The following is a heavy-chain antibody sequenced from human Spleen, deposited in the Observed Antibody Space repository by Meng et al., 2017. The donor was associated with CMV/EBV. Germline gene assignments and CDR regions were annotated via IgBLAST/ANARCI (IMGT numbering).Heavy chain of an antibody. CDR3: ARCLGSAARGFDY. J-gene: IGHJ4*02. D-gene: IGHD6-6*01. CDR1: GFTFSSYA. CDR2: ISSSGRHT. V-gene: IGHV3-23*01. Sequence: SCAASGFTFSSYAMTWVRQAPGKGLEWVSAISSSGRHTYYADSVKGRFTISRDNSKNTLSLQMNSLGADDTAVYYCARCLGSAARGFDYWGQETLVTVSS.